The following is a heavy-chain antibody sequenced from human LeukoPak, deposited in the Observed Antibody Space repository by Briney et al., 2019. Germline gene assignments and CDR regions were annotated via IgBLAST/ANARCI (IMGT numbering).Heavy chain of an antibody. CDR3: AKAPPKEHYFWSGYYNYMDV. J-gene: IGHJ6*03. D-gene: IGHD3-3*01. CDR1: GGSVSRSPYY. Sequence: PSETLSLTCTVSGGSVSRSPYYWGWIRQPPGKGLEWIGNIYYSGSTYYNPSLKSRVTISVDTSKNQFSLKDTSVTAADTAVYYRAKAPPKEHYFWSGYYNYMDVWGKGTTVTVSS. V-gene: IGHV4-39*07. CDR2: IYYSGST.